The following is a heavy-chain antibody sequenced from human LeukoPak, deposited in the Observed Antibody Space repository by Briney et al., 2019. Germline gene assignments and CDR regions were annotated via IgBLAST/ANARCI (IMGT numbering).Heavy chain of an antibody. J-gene: IGHJ5*02. D-gene: IGHD1-26*01. CDR1: GGTFSSYA. V-gene: IGHV1-69*05. CDR2: IIPIFGTA. CDR3: ARAPGGSGSYPPYNWFDP. Sequence: ASVTVSCKASGGTFSSYAISWVRQAPGQGLEWMGGIIPIFGTANYAQKFQGRVTITTDESTSTAYMELSSLRSEDTAVYYCARAPGGSGSYPPYNWFDPWGQGTLVTVSS.